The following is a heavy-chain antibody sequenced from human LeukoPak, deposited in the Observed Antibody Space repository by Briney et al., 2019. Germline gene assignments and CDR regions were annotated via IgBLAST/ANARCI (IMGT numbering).Heavy chain of an antibody. Sequence: SETLSLTCTVSGGSMSSYYWSWIRQPAGKGLEWIGRVYTSGNTNYNPSLKSRVTMSVDTSKNQFSLKLSSVTAADTAVYYFTRDRMTGRYYDFWNGVPNWFDPWGQGTLVTVSS. V-gene: IGHV4-4*07. CDR2: VYTSGNT. J-gene: IGHJ5*02. D-gene: IGHD3-3*01. CDR3: TRDRMTGRYYDFWNGVPNWFDP. CDR1: GGSMSSYY.